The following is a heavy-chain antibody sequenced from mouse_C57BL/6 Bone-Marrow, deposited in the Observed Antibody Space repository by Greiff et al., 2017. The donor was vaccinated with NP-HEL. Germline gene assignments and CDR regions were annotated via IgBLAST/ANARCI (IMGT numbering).Heavy chain of an antibody. D-gene: IGHD2-4*01. J-gene: IGHJ3*01. CDR2: INPGSGGT. Sequence: QVQLQQSGAELVRPGTSVKVSCKASGYAFTNYLIEWVKQRPGQGLEWIGVINPGSGGTTYNEKFKGKATLTADKSYSTAYMQLSSLTSEDSAVYFCARGGIYYDYAWFAYWGQGTLVTVSA. V-gene: IGHV1-54*01. CDR1: GYAFTNYL. CDR3: ARGGIYYDYAWFAY.